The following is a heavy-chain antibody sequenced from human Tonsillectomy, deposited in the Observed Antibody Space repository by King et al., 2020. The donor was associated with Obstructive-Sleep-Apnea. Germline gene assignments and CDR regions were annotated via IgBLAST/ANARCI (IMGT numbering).Heavy chain of an antibody. V-gene: IGHV3-23*04. CDR2: ISGSGDYT. J-gene: IGHJ4*02. CDR1: GFTFRIYA. D-gene: IGHD3-10*01. Sequence: VQLVESGGGLVKSGGSLRLSCAASGFTFRIYAMSWVRQAPGKGLEWVSAISGSGDYTYDADSVKGRFTISRDNSNNTLYLQMNSLRAEDTAVYYCAKVRGISLDDYWGQGTLVTVSS. CDR3: AKVRGISLDDY.